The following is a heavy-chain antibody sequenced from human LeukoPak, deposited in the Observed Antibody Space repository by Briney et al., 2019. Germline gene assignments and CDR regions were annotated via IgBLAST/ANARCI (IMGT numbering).Heavy chain of an antibody. CDR2: IYYSGST. D-gene: IGHD1-26*01. Sequence: SETLSLTCTISGGSISSYYWSWIRQPPGKGLEWIGYIYYSGSTNYNPSLKSRVTISVDTSKNQFSLKLSSVTAADTAVYYCARVTMYSGSFGYWGQGTLVTVSS. V-gene: IGHV4-59*01. CDR1: GGSISSYY. CDR3: ARVTMYSGSFGY. J-gene: IGHJ4*02.